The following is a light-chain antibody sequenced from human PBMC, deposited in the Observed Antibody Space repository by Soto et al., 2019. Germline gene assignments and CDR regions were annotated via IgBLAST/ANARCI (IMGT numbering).Light chain of an antibody. V-gene: IGKV3-11*01. CDR1: QSVSSN. CDR2: DAS. J-gene: IGKJ2*01. CDR3: QQRSNWPRYT. Sequence: EIVLTQSPATLYLSPGERATLSCRASQSVSSNLAWYQQKPGQAPRLLIYDASIRATGIPARFSGSGSGTDFTLTISSLEPEDFAVYYCQQRSNWPRYTFGQGTKLEIK.